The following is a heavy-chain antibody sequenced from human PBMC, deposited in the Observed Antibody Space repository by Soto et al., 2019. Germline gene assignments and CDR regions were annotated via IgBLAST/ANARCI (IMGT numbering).Heavy chain of an antibody. CDR2: IIPIFGTA. V-gene: IGHV1-69*13. J-gene: IGHJ4*02. CDR1: GGTFSGYA. D-gene: IGHD3-22*01. Sequence: ASVKVSCKASGGTFSGYAISWVRQAPGQGLEWMGGIIPIFGTANYAQKFQGRVTITADESTSTAYMELSSLRSEDTAVYYCARDVGADYYDSSGYYWVFDYWGQGTLVTVSS. CDR3: ARDVGADYYDSSGYYWVFDY.